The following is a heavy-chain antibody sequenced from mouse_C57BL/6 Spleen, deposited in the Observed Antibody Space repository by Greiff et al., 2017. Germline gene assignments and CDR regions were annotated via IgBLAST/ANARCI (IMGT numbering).Heavy chain of an antibody. Sequence: EVQVVESGGGLVKPGGSLKLSCAASGFTFSDYGMHWVRQAPEKGLEWVAYISSGSSTIYYADTVKGRFTISRDNAKNTLFLQMTSLRSEDTAMYYCARHDYSNYVTAWFAYWGQGTLVTVSA. CDR3: ARHDYSNYVTAWFAY. V-gene: IGHV5-17*01. CDR1: GFTFSDYG. D-gene: IGHD2-5*01. CDR2: ISSGSSTI. J-gene: IGHJ3*01.